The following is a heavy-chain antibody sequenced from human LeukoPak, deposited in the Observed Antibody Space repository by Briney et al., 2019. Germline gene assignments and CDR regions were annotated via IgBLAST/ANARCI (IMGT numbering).Heavy chain of an antibody. Sequence: GGSLRLSCAASGFTFSSYAMNCVRQPPGKGLEWVSTISGSDVRTYYADSVKGRFTICRDNSKNTVHLQMNSLRAEDTAVYYCAKRVFGVVSNWFDPWGQGTLVTVSS. D-gene: IGHD3-3*01. CDR1: GFTFSSYA. V-gene: IGHV3-23*01. CDR2: ISGSDVRT. CDR3: AKRVFGVVSNWFDP. J-gene: IGHJ5*02.